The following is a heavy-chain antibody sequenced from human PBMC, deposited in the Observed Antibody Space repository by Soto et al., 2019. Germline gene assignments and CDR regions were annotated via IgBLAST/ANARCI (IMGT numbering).Heavy chain of an antibody. CDR3: ARAGGNWFDP. D-gene: IGHD3-16*01. CDR1: GASVSSGYNY. J-gene: IGHJ5*02. Sequence: QVQLQESGPGLVRPSQTLSLTCTVSGASVSSGYNYWNWIRQHPGEGLEWIGYIYYSGSTSYNPSLKRRVTISADTSQNQLSLKLTSVTVADTALYYCARAGGNWFDPWGQGTLVTVSS. V-gene: IGHV4-31*03. CDR2: IYYSGST.